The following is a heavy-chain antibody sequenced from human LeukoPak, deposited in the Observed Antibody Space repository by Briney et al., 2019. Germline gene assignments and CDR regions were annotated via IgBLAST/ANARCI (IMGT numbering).Heavy chain of an antibody. J-gene: IGHJ4*02. Sequence: GGTLRLSCTASGFTFSNYAMSWVRQAPGKGLEWVSSISGSGGGTYYADSVKGRFTISRDNSKNTLYLQMNSLRAEDTATYYCAKGGGILPTAIRRYFDYWGQGTLVTVSS. CDR1: GFTFSNYA. CDR3: AKGGGILPTAIRRYFDY. D-gene: IGHD2-2*02. V-gene: IGHV3-23*01. CDR2: ISGSGGGT.